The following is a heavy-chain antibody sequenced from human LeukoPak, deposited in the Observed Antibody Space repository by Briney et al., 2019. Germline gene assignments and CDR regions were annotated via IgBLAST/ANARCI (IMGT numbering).Heavy chain of an antibody. J-gene: IGHJ4*02. CDR2: IYYSGST. Sequence: SQTLSLTCTVSGGSISSGDYYWRWIRQPPGKGLEWIGYIYYSGSTYYNPSLKSRVTISVDTSKNQFSLKLSSVTAADTAVYYCATKGGVVGATNFDYWGQGTLVTVSS. V-gene: IGHV4-30-4*08. CDR3: ATKGGVVGATNFDY. CDR1: GGSISSGDYY. D-gene: IGHD1-26*01.